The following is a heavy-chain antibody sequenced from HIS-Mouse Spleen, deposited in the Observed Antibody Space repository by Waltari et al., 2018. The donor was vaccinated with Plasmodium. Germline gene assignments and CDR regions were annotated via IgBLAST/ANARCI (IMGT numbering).Heavy chain of an antibody. Sequence: QVQLVQSGAEVKKPGSSVKVSCKASGGTFSSYAISWVRQAPGHGLEWSERIIPSLGIKNYAQKFQGRVTITADKSTSTAYIELSSLRSEDTAGYYCARVGGHYSNQPPAYWYFDLWGRGTLVTVSS. D-gene: IGHD4-4*01. J-gene: IGHJ2*01. CDR3: ARVGGHYSNQPPAYWYFDL. CDR2: IIPSLGIK. V-gene: IGHV1-69*04. CDR1: GGTFSSYA.